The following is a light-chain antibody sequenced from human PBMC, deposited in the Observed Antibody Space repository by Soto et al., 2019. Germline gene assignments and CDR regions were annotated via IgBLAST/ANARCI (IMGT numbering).Light chain of an antibody. V-gene: IGKV3-20*01. Sequence: EIVLTQSPGTLSLSPGERATLSCRASQSVSSSYLAWYQQKPGQAPRLLIYGASSRATGIPDRFSGSGSGTDFTRPIRRLEREDFAVYYCQQYGSSPGTFGQGTKVEIK. CDR3: QQYGSSPGT. J-gene: IGKJ1*01. CDR2: GAS. CDR1: QSVSSSY.